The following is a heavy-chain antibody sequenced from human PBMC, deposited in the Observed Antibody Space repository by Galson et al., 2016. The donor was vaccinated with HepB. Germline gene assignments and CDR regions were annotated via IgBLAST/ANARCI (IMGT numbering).Heavy chain of an antibody. CDR2: ISPNCGAA. CDR1: GFSFNSYD. Sequence: SLRLSCAASGFSFNSYDMNWVRQAPGKGLEWVSIISPNCGAAYYTDSVQGRFSISRDNSKNMVHLEVRILRAEDTAVYYCARRAELALSRYWYIFGMDVWGHGTTVTVSS. J-gene: IGHJ6*02. V-gene: IGHV3-23*01. CDR3: ARRAELALSRYWYIFGMDV. D-gene: IGHD1-1*01.